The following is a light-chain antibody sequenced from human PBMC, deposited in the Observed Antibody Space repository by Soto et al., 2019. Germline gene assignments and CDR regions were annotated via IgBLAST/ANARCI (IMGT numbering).Light chain of an antibody. CDR3: QQLNSYPQT. CDR2: SAS. Sequence: IQLTQSPSSLSASVGDRVTITCQASRGISSYLAWYQQKPGKAPKXLVYSASTLQSGVPSRFSGSGSGPDLTITISSLQPEDFETYFCQQLNSYPQTFGQGTRLEIK. J-gene: IGKJ5*01. CDR1: RGISSY. V-gene: IGKV1-9*01.